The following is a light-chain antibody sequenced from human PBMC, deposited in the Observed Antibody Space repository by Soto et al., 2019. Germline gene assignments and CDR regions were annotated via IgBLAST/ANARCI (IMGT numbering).Light chain of an antibody. CDR1: SSDIGNYNS. CDR3: SSYTNINTRV. Sequence: QSVLTQPASVSGSPGQSITISCTGTSSDIGNYNSVSWYQQHPGKAPELMIYEVSNRPSGVSNRFSGSKSGNTASLTISGLQAEDEDDYYCSSYTNINTRVFGGGTKVTVL. V-gene: IGLV2-14*01. CDR2: EVS. J-gene: IGLJ3*02.